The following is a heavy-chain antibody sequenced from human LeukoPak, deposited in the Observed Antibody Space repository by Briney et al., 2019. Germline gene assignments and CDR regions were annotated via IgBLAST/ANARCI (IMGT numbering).Heavy chain of an antibody. Sequence: GGSLRRSCAASGFTFSSYWMSWVRQAPGKGLEWVANIKQDGSEKYYVDSVKGRFTISRDNAKNSLYLQMNSLRAEDTAVYYCARDIVATIRNYDYWGQGTLVTVSS. J-gene: IGHJ4*02. CDR1: GFTFSSYW. D-gene: IGHD5-12*01. CDR2: IKQDGSEK. CDR3: ARDIVATIRNYDY. V-gene: IGHV3-7*01.